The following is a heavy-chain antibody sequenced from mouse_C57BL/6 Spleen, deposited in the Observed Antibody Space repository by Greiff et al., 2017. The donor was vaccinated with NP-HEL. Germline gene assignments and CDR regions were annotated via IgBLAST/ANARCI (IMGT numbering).Heavy chain of an antibody. CDR3: TSSGMAYFDY. D-gene: IGHD2-10*02. Sequence: QVQLQQSGAELVRPGASVTLSCKASGYTFTDYEMHWVKQTPVHGLEWIGAIDPETGGTAYNQKFKGKAILTADKSSSTAYMELRSLTSEDSAVYYCTSSGMAYFDYWGQGTTLTVSS. CDR2: IDPETGGT. V-gene: IGHV1-15*01. CDR1: GYTFTDYE. J-gene: IGHJ2*01.